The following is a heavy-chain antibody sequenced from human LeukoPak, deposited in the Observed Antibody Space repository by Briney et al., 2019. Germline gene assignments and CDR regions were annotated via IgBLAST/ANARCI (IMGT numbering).Heavy chain of an antibody. V-gene: IGHV4-61*02. J-gene: IGHJ5*02. CDR1: GGSISSGSYY. D-gene: IGHD1-26*01. CDR2: IHASEGT. Sequence: SSETLSLTCSVSGGSISSGSYYWTWIRQPAGKGLEWIGRIHASEGTRYNPSLKSRVTMSVDTSKNQFSLKLSSVTAADTAVYYCARDGVGATRFNWFDPWGQGTLVTVSS. CDR3: ARDGVGATRFNWFDP.